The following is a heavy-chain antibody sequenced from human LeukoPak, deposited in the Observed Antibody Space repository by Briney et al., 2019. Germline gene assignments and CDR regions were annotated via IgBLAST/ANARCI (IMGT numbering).Heavy chain of an antibody. J-gene: IGHJ4*02. D-gene: IGHD2-15*01. V-gene: IGHV1-8*01. CDR2: MNPNSGNT. CDR1: GYTFTSYD. CDR3: ARGTGYCSGGSCYADY. Sequence: ASVKVSCKASGYTFTSYDINWVRRATGQGLVCRVWMNPNSGNTGYAQKFQGRVTMTRNTSISTAYMELSSLRSEDTAVYYCARGTGYCSGGSCYADYWGQGTLVTVSS.